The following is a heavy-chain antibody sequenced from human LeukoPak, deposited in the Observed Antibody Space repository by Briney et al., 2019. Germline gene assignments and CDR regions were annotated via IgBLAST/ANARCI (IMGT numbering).Heavy chain of an antibody. J-gene: IGHJ5*02. Sequence: PGGSLRLSCAASGFTFSSYSMNWVRQAPGKGLEWVSSISSSSSYIYYADSVKGRFTISRDNAKNSLYLQMNSLRAEDTAVYYCARDVGYYDSSGNWFDPWGQGTLVTVSS. V-gene: IGHV3-21*01. CDR2: ISSSSSYI. D-gene: IGHD3-22*01. CDR3: ARDVGYYDSSGNWFDP. CDR1: GFTFSSYS.